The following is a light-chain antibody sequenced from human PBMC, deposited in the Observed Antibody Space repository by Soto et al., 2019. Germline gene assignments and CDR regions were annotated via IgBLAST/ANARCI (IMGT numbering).Light chain of an antibody. CDR1: QSVSGN. J-gene: IGKJ1*01. CDR3: QQYNNWPPA. CDR2: GAS. Sequence: EIVMAPSPATLSVSPGERATLSCRASQSVSGNLAWYQQKPGQAPRLLIYGASTRATGIPARFSGSGSGTEFTLTISSLQSEDFAVYYCQQYNNWPPAFGQGTKVEIK. V-gene: IGKV3-15*01.